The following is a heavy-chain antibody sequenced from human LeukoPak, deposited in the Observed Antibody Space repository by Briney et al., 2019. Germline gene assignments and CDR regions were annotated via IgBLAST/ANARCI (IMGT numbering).Heavy chain of an antibody. CDR2: ISSSSSYI. Sequence: PGGSLRLSCAASGFTFSGYSMNWVRQAPGKGLEWVSSISSSSSYIYYADSVKGRFTISRDNAKNSLYLQMNSLRAEDTAVYYCARGKTGDSRYYFDYWGQGTLVTVSS. D-gene: IGHD7-27*01. V-gene: IGHV3-21*01. J-gene: IGHJ4*02. CDR1: GFTFSGYS. CDR3: ARGKTGDSRYYFDY.